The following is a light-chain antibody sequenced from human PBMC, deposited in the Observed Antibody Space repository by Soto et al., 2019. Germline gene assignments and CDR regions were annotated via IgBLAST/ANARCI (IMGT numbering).Light chain of an antibody. V-gene: IGKV3-15*01. J-gene: IGKJ5*01. Sequence: EIWLTQSPGTLSLSPGEISTLSCRSSQSVSSSYLAWYQQKPGQAPRLLIYGASTRATGFPARFSGSGSGTEFTLTISSLQSEDFAVYYCQQYNGWPITFGQGTRLEIK. CDR3: QQYNGWPIT. CDR2: GAS. CDR1: QSVSSSY.